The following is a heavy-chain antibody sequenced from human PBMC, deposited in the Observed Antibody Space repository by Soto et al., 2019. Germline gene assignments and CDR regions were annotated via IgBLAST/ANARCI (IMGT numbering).Heavy chain of an antibody. CDR2: IFYGGST. CDR3: AREHMGLQRSGALDI. D-gene: IGHD2-21*01. J-gene: IGHJ3*02. Sequence: QVQLQESGPGLVKPSETLSVTCSVSGGSVSSVRSYWSWIRQPPGKGLEWIGYIFYGGSTHYNPSLRSRLSLSVDTSKNEFSLKLSSVSPADTAMYFCAREHMGLQRSGALDIWGRGTMVTVSS. CDR1: GGSVSSVRSY. V-gene: IGHV4-61*01.